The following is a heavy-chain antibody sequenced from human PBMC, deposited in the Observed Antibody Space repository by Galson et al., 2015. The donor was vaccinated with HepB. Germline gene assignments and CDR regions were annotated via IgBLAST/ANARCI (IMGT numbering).Heavy chain of an antibody. CDR3: ARVPGILRPSPPGADP. Sequence: SVKVSCKASGYTFTSYGISWVRQAPGQGLEWMGWISAYNGNTNYAQKLQGRDTMTTETSTRTAYMELRSLRSEDTAVYYCARVPGILRPSPPGADPWVQGTLVAVSS. J-gene: IGHJ5*02. CDR2: ISAYNGNT. D-gene: IGHD3-3*01. V-gene: IGHV1-18*01. CDR1: GYTFTSYG.